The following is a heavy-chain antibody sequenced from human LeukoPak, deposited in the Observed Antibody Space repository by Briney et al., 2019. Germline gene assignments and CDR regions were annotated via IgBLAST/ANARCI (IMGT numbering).Heavy chain of an antibody. Sequence: GGSLRLSCAASGFISSRYNMNWVRQAPGKGLEWVSYISSSGTTIYYADSVKGRFSMSRDNAKNSLFLQMNSLRDEDTAVYYCARDQGPTNLWGQGTLVIVSS. CDR2: ISSSGTTI. V-gene: IGHV3-48*02. CDR3: ARDQGPTNL. J-gene: IGHJ4*02. CDR1: GFISSRYN. D-gene: IGHD2-2*01.